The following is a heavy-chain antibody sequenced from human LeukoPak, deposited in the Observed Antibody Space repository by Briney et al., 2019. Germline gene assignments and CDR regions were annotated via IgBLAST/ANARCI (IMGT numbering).Heavy chain of an antibody. CDR3: ARPYFQWELRY. V-gene: IGHV1-2*02. CDR2: INPNSGGT. J-gene: IGHJ4*02. CDR1: GYTFTGYY. Sequence: ASVKVSCKASGYTFTGYYMHWARQAPGQGLEWMGWINPNSGGTNYAQKFQGGVTMTRDTSISTVYMEMSRLRYDDTAVYYCARPYFQWELRYWGPGTLVTVSS. D-gene: IGHD1-26*01.